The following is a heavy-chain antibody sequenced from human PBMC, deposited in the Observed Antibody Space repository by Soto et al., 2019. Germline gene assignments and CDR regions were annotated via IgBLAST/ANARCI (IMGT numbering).Heavy chain of an antibody. V-gene: IGHV3-30-3*01. J-gene: IGHJ4*02. Sequence: GGSLRLSCAASGFTFSSYAMHWVRQAPGKGLEWVAVISYDGSNKYYADSVKGRFTISRDNSKNTLYLQMNSLRAEDTAVYYCARDQEHCSGGSCYLFDYWGQGTLVTVSS. CDR1: GFTFSSYA. CDR2: ISYDGSNK. CDR3: ARDQEHCSGGSCYLFDY. D-gene: IGHD2-15*01.